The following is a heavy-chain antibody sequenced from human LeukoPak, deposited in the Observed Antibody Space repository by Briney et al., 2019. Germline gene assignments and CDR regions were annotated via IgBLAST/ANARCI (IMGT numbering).Heavy chain of an antibody. J-gene: IGHJ6*03. CDR1: GFTFSSYA. CDR2: ISGSGGST. CDR3: AKGIRSWYYYYMDV. V-gene: IGHV3-23*01. Sequence: GGSLRLSCAASGFTFSSYAMSWVRQAPGKGLEWVSAISGSGGSTYYADSVKGRFTISRDNSKNTLYLQMNSLRAEDTAVYYCAKGIRSWYYYYMDVWGKGTTVTVSS. D-gene: IGHD2-15*01.